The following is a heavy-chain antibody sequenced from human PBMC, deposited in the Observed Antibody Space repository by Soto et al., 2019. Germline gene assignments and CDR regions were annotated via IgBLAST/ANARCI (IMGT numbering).Heavy chain of an antibody. CDR2: IYSGGST. Sequence: GGSLRLSCAASGFTVSSNYMSWVRQAPGKGLEWVSVIYSGGSTYYADSVRGRFTISRGNSKNTLYLQMKSLRAEDTAVYYCARDPPETRHGMDVWGQGTTVTVSS. V-gene: IGHV3-53*01. CDR1: GFTVSSNY. CDR3: ARDPPETRHGMDV. J-gene: IGHJ6*02.